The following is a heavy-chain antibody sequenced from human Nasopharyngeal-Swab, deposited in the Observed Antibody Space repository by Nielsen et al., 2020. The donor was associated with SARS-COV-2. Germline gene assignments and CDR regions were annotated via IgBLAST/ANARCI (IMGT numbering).Heavy chain of an antibody. D-gene: IGHD3-3*01. Sequence: SLKVSCKASGFTFSSSSVQWVRQARGQRLEWIGWIVVGSGNTSYAQKFQERVSITRDMSTSTAYMELSSLRSEDTAVYYCAADPYYDFLSGYFSFDPWGQGTLVTVSS. CDR3: AADPYYDFLSGYFSFDP. CDR1: GFTFSSSS. CDR2: IVVGSGNT. V-gene: IGHV1-58*01. J-gene: IGHJ5*02.